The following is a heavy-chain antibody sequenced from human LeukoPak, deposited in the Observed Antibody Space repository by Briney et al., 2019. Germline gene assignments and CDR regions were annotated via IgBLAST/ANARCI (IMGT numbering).Heavy chain of an antibody. CDR3: ARGRSRENWFDP. CDR2: MNPNSGNT. J-gene: IGHJ5*02. Sequence: ASVKVSCKASGYTFTSYDINWVRQATGQGLEWMGWMNPNSGNTGYAQKFQGRVTITRNTSISTAYMELSGLRSEDTAVYYCARGRSRENWFDPWGQGTLVTVSS. V-gene: IGHV1-8*03. CDR1: GYTFTSYD.